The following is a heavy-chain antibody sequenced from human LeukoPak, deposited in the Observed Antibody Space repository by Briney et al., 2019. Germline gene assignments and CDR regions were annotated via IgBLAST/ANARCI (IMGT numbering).Heavy chain of an antibody. J-gene: IGHJ6*02. Sequence: GGSLRLSCAASGFTFDDYAMHWVRQAPGKGLEWVSGISWNSGSIGYADSVKGRFTISRDNAKNSLYLQMNSLRAEDMALYYCARDRVTMVRKISYYYYGMDVWGQGTTVTVSS. CDR2: ISWNSGSI. D-gene: IGHD3-10*01. CDR3: ARDRVTMVRKISYYYYGMDV. V-gene: IGHV3-9*03. CDR1: GFTFDDYA.